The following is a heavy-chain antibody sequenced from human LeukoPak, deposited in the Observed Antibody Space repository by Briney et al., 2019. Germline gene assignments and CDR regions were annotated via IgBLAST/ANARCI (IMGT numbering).Heavy chain of an antibody. J-gene: IGHJ5*02. CDR1: GYTFSRYY. CDR2: INPSGGRT. V-gene: IGHV1-46*03. D-gene: IGHD6-6*01. CDR3: ARGPGIAARRGPNWFDP. Sequence: SENVSCKTSGYTFSRYYILLVRQAPAHALEGVGIINPSGGRTNYPQKFQGRVTMTRDTSNSSAYMEPSRLRSDNAAVYYCARGPGIAARRGPNWFDPWGQGTLVTVSS.